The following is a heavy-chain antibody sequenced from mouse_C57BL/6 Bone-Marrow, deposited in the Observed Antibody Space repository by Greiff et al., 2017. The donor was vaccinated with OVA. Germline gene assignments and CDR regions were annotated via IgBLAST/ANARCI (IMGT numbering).Heavy chain of an antibody. CDR2: IYPRSGNT. CDR3: ARYGNPYYYAMDY. V-gene: IGHV1-81*01. D-gene: IGHD2-10*02. J-gene: IGHJ4*01. Sequence: VQLQQSGAELARPGASVTLSCKASGYTFTSYDISWVKQRTGQGLEWIGEIYPRSGNTYYNEKFKGKATLTADKSSSTAYMELRSLTSDDSAVYFCARYGNPYYYAMDYWGQGTSVTVSS. CDR1: GYTFTSYD.